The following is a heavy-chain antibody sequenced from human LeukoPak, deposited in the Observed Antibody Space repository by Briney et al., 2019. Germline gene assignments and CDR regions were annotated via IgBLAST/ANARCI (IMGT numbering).Heavy chain of an antibody. J-gene: IGHJ6*02. CDR1: GGTFSSYA. V-gene: IGHV1-69*01. CDR3: ARTRSGCSTTNCYPYDMDV. Sequence: SVKVSCKTSGGTFSSYAVSWVRQAPGQGLEWMGGSIPVFGAANYAQKFQGRVTLTADESTNTAYMDLSGLRSEDTAVYYCARTRSGCSTTNCYPYDMDVWGQGTTVTVSS. CDR2: SIPVFGAA. D-gene: IGHD2-2*01.